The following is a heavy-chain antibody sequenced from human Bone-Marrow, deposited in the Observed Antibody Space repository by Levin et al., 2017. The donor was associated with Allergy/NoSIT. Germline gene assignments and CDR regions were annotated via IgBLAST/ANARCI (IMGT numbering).Heavy chain of an antibody. V-gene: IGHV1-2*02. CDR1: YTFTNYY. CDR2: VDPTRGDS. D-gene: IGHD6-13*01. CDR3: ARGGASSNDY. J-gene: IGHJ4*02. Sequence: ASVKVSCQYTFTNYYIHWFRQTPGQGLEWIGWVDPTRGDSKFAEKFHARVVLTRNSSTSTAYLELGRLRSDDTAVYYCARGGASSNDYWGQGTLVTVSS.